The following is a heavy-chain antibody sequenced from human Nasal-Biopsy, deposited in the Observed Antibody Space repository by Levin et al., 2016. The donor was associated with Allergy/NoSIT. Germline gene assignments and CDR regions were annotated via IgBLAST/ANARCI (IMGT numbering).Heavy chain of an antibody. Sequence: GESLKISCAGSGFTFSSYEMNWVRQAPGKGLEWVSYISRYGDTINYTDSVKGRFAISRDNAKSSLYLQMSSLRAEDTAVYYCARALRYCSRTSCGRFDYWGQGTLVTVSS. CDR3: ARALRYCSRTSCGRFDY. J-gene: IGHJ4*02. D-gene: IGHD2-2*01. CDR1: GFTFSSYE. CDR2: ISRYGDTI. V-gene: IGHV3-48*03.